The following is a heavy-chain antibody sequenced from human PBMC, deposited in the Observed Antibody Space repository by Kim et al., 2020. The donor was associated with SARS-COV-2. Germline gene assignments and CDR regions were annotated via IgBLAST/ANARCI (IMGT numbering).Heavy chain of an antibody. CDR2: FSSSNSYV. CDR1: EFTFSTYT. Sequence: GGSLRLSCVASEFTFSTYTMDWVRQAPGKGIEWVSSFSSSNSYVNYADSVMGRFTISRDNAKNSLFLDMNSLRAEDTAVYYCVVVPAATHLFDFWGQGTIVTVSS. V-gene: IGHV3-21*01. J-gene: IGHJ3*01. CDR3: VVVPAATHLFDF. D-gene: IGHD2-2*01.